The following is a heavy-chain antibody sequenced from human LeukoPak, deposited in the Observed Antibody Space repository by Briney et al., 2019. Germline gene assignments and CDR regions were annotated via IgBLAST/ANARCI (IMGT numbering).Heavy chain of an antibody. CDR3: AKHGILGWFPLFKWFDP. D-gene: IGHD3-3*01. V-gene: IGHV3-23*01. J-gene: IGHJ5*02. CDR1: GFTFSNSA. Sequence: PGGSLRLSCEASGFTFSNSAMSWVRQAPGKGLEWVSGICASGLYKYNADSAKGRFTISRDNSKNPLYLKMRSLRDEDTALYNFAKHGILGWFPLFKWFDPWGQGTLVTVSS. CDR2: ICASGLYK.